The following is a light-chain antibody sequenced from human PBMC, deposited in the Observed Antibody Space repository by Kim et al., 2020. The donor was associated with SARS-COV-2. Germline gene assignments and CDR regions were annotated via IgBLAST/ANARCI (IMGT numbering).Light chain of an antibody. CDR3: QHYSSSSRT. CDR1: QSIGTR. V-gene: IGKV1-5*01. CDR2: DAS. Sequence: DIQMTQSPSTLSASAGDRATITCRASQSIGTRVAWYQQKPGKAPKLLIYDASRLNNGAPSRFSGSGSGTDFTLTISSLQPDDFVTYFWQHYSSSSRTFGGGTKLEI. J-gene: IGKJ4*01.